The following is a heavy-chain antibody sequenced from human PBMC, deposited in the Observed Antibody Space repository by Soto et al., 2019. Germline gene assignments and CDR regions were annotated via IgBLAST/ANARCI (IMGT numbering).Heavy chain of an antibody. D-gene: IGHD6-13*01. CDR2: ISYDGSNK. CDR3: ATEFIAAAATDDAFDI. Sequence: HPGGSLRLSCAASGFTFSSYAMHWVRQAPGKGLEWVAVISYDGSNKYYADSVKGRFTISRDNSKNTLYLQMNSLRAEDTAVYYCATEFIAAAATDDAFDIWGQGTMVTVSS. V-gene: IGHV3-30-3*01. J-gene: IGHJ3*02. CDR1: GFTFSSYA.